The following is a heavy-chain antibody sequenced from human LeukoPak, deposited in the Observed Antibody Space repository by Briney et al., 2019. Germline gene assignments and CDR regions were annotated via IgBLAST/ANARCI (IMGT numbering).Heavy chain of an antibody. Sequence: PGGSLRLSCAASGFTFSSYWMSWVRQAPGKGLEWVSVIYSGAGAYSADSVKGRFTISRDNSKNTLYLQMNSLRADDTAVYYCAKSVGELLFSGAFDVWGQGTMVTVSS. CDR3: AKSVGELLFSGAFDV. CDR2: IYSGAGA. V-gene: IGHV3-66*01. D-gene: IGHD3-10*01. CDR1: GFTFSSYW. J-gene: IGHJ3*01.